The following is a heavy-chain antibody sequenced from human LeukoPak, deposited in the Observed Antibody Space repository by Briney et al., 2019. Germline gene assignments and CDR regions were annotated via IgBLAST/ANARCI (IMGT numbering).Heavy chain of an antibody. D-gene: IGHD2-8*01. V-gene: IGHV3-48*03. Sequence: GGSLRLSCAASGFTFSSYEVNWVRQAPGKGLEWVSCISSSGSFVYYADSVKGRFTLSRDNARNSLYLQMSSLRADDTAVYYCARDAYGTSGFDYWGQGTLVTVSS. CDR3: ARDAYGTSGFDY. CDR1: GFTFSSYE. J-gene: IGHJ4*02. CDR2: ISSSGSFV.